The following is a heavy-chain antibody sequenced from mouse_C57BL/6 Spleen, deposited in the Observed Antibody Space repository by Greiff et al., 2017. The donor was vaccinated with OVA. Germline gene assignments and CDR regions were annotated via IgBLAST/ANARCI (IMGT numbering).Heavy chain of an antibody. CDR3: ARSAVTTGYFDY. J-gene: IGHJ2*01. V-gene: IGHV3-8*01. CDR1: GYSITSDY. D-gene: IGHD2-2*01. CDR2: ISYSGST. Sequence: EVKLQESGPGLAKPSQTLSLTCSVTGYSITSDYWNWIRQFPGNKLEYMGYISYSGSTYYNPSLKSRISITRDTSKNQYYLQLNSVTTEDTATYXCARSAVTTGYFDYWGQGTTLTVSS.